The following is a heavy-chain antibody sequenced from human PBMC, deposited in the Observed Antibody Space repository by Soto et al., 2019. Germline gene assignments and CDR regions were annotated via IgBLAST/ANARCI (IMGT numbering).Heavy chain of an antibody. Sequence: QVQLVESGGGVVQPGRSLRLSCVASGFTFSSHGMHWVRQAPGKGLEWVAVISEDGNNKYYGDSVKGRFTISRDNSKNTLYLQMNSLRVEDTAVYYCATVLPIRFGRSYYALDVWGRGTTVTVSS. CDR2: ISEDGNNK. V-gene: IGHV3-30*03. CDR1: GFTFSSHG. D-gene: IGHD1-26*01. CDR3: ATVLPIRFGRSYYALDV. J-gene: IGHJ6*02.